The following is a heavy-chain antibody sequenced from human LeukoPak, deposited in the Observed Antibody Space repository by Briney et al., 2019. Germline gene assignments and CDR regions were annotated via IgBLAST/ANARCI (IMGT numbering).Heavy chain of an antibody. D-gene: IGHD7-27*01. CDR3: ARKVLTGDRTGAFDI. CDR2: ISSSSSYI. V-gene: IGHV3-21*01. Sequence: PGGSLRLSCAASGFTFSSYSMNWVRQAPGKGLEWVSSISSSSSYIYYADSVKGRFTISRDNAKNSLYLQMNSLRAEDTAVYYCARKVLTGDRTGAFDIWGQGTMVTVSS. J-gene: IGHJ3*02. CDR1: GFTFSSYS.